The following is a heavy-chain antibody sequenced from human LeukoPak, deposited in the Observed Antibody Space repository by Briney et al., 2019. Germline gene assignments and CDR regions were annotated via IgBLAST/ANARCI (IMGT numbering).Heavy chain of an antibody. CDR3: ARERQNKDFWSGGDY. J-gene: IGHJ4*02. CDR1: GFTFSTYW. Sequence: GGSLRLSCAASGFTFSTYWMSWVRQAPGKGLEWVANIKQDGSEKYYVDSVKGRFAISRDNAKNSLYLQMNTLRPEDTAVYYCARERQNKDFWSGGDYWGQGTLVTVSS. CDR2: IKQDGSEK. V-gene: IGHV3-7*01. D-gene: IGHD3-3*01.